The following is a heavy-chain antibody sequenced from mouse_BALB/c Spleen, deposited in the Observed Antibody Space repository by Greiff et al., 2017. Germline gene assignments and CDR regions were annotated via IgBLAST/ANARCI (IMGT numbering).Heavy chain of an antibody. V-gene: IGHV5-4*02. CDR2: ISDGGSYT. D-gene: IGHD2-14*01. J-gene: IGHJ3*01. CDR3: AREAYYRYDVWFAY. Sequence: EVNVVESGGGLVKPGGSLKLSCAASGFTFSDYYMYWVRQTPEKRLAWVATISDGGSYTYYPDSVKGRFTISRDNAKNNLYLQMSSLKSEDTAMYYCAREAYYRYDVWFAYWGQGTLVTVSA. CDR1: GFTFSDYY.